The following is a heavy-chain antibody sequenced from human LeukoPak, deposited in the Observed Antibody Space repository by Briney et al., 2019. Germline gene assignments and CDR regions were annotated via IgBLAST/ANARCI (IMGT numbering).Heavy chain of an antibody. CDR1: GFTFSRYW. V-gene: IGHV3-7*01. CDR3: ARFYYYDSSGPDAFDI. CDR2: IKKDGSEK. J-gene: IGHJ3*02. Sequence: GGSLRLSCAASGFTFSRYWMSWVGQAPGKGLEWVANIKKDGSEKYYVDSVKGRFTISRDNAKTSLYLQMNSLRAEDTAVYYCARFYYYDSSGPDAFDIWGQGTMVTVSS. D-gene: IGHD3-22*01.